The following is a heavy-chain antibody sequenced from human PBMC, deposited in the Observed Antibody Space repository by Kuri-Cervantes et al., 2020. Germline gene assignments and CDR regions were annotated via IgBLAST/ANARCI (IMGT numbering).Heavy chain of an antibody. Sequence: ETLSLTCAASGFTFSSYSMNWVRQAPGKGLEWVSSISSSSSYIYYADSVKGRFTISRDNAKNSLYLQMNSLRAEDTAVYYCARRGIAAAGTRWFDPWGQGTLVTVSS. J-gene: IGHJ5*02. V-gene: IGHV3-21*03. CDR2: ISSSSSYI. CDR3: ARRGIAAAGTRWFDP. CDR1: GFTFSSYS. D-gene: IGHD6-13*01.